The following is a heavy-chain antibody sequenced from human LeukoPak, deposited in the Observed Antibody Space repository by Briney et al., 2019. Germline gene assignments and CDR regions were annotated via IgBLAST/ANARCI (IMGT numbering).Heavy chain of an antibody. CDR3: AGNKAYYYGSGSYLY. D-gene: IGHD3-10*01. Sequence: PSETLSLTCTVSGGSISSSSYYWGWIRQPPGKELQWIASVYYSGRTNYSPSLKSRVTISVDTSKNQFSLKLSSVTAADTAVYYCAGNKAYYYGSGSYLYWGQGTLVTVSS. V-gene: IGHV4-39*07. CDR2: VYYSGRT. CDR1: GGSISSSSYY. J-gene: IGHJ4*02.